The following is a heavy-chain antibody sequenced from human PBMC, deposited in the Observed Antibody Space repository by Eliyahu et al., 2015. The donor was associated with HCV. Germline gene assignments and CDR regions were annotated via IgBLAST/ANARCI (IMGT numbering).Heavy chain of an antibody. CDR2: ISYGSSYT. CDR3: AREGLGLTYFDA. Sequence: QVQLVESGGGLVKPGGSLRLSCAASGFNFSKTYMSWIRQAPGKGLEWISYISYGSSYTKYADSVKGRFTISRDNAKSSLYLEMNSLRGEDTAVYYCAREGLGLTYFDAWGQGTRVTVSS. V-gene: IGHV3-11*06. J-gene: IGHJ4*02. CDR1: GFNFSKTY. D-gene: IGHD1-7*01.